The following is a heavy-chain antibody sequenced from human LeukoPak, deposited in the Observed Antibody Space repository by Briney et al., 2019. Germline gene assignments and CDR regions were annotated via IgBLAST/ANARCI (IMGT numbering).Heavy chain of an antibody. Sequence: PGGSLRLSCAASGFTFSSYGMSWVRQAPGKGLEWVAAISGSGGSTYYADSVKGRFTISRDNSKNTLYLQLNSLRAEDTAVYYCAKYIDVVVAATHRGMDVWGQGTTVTVSS. J-gene: IGHJ6*02. V-gene: IGHV3-23*01. CDR3: AKYIDVVVAATHRGMDV. CDR2: ISGSGGST. D-gene: IGHD2-15*01. CDR1: GFTFSSYG.